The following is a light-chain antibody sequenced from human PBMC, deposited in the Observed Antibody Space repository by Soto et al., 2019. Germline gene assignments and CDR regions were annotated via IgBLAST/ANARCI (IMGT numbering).Light chain of an antibody. CDR1: QSISDI. V-gene: IGKV3-15*01. Sequence: IVMTQSPATLSVSQGATATLSCRAGQSISDILVWYEQKPGQAPSLLIYGASTVATGIPARFSGSRSGTEFTLPISSLQSEDFAIYSCQQYNNWPHTFGGGAKVDIK. CDR2: GAS. CDR3: QQYNNWPHT. J-gene: IGKJ4*01.